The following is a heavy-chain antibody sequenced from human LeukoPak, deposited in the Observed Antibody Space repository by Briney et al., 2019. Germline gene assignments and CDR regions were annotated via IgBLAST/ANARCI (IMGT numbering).Heavy chain of an antibody. J-gene: IGHJ4*02. CDR2: VGGTGET. CDR3: AKQLGYCSDGSCYFPY. V-gene: IGHV3-23*01. CDR1: GFIFSEYA. Sequence: GGSLRLSCAASGFIFSEYAMNWVRQAPGKGLEWVSVVGGTGETHYTDSVEGRFTISRDNSKNTLSLQMNSLRPEDTAVYYCAKQLGYCSDGSCYFPYWGQGTLVTVSS. D-gene: IGHD2-15*01.